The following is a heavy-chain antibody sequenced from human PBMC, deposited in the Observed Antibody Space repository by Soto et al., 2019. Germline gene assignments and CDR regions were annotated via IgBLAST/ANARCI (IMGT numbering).Heavy chain of an antibody. CDR1: GFTFDDYA. J-gene: IGHJ4*02. V-gene: IGHV3-9*01. D-gene: IGHD5-18*01. Sequence: EVQLEESGGALVQPGRSLRLSCAASGFTFDDYAMYWVRQVLGKGLEWVSSISWNSVNIGYADSVKGRFNTSRDNAENSLYLQMNSLRPEDTALYYCVRSKGGYSYGAPFDYWGQGTLVTVSS. CDR3: VRSKGGYSYGAPFDY. CDR2: ISWNSVNI.